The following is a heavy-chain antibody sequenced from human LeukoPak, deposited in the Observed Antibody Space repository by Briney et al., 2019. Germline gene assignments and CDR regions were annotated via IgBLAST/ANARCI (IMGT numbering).Heavy chain of an antibody. V-gene: IGHV1-24*01. Sequence: ASVKVSCKVSGYTLTALSMHWVRQAPGKGLEWMGGFDPEDGETNYAQKFQGRITMTEDTSTDTAYMELSSLRSEDTAVYYCATWIGREIPAVHDAFDIWGQGTMVTVSS. J-gene: IGHJ3*02. CDR3: ATWIGREIPAVHDAFDI. D-gene: IGHD2-2*01. CDR1: GYTLTALS. CDR2: FDPEDGET.